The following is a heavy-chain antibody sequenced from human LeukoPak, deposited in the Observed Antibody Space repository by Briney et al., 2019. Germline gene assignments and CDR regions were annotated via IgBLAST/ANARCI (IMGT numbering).Heavy chain of an antibody. CDR1: GFTFSSYW. D-gene: IGHD5-24*01. V-gene: IGHV3-74*01. Sequence: GGSLRLSCTASGFTFSSYWMHWVRQAPGKGLVWVSRIDTDGITTDYADSVKGRFTISRDNAENTLYLQMNSLRADDTAVYYCAKPGGRRDGYNLALGYWGQGTLVTVSS. J-gene: IGHJ4*02. CDR2: IDTDGITT. CDR3: AKPGGRRDGYNLALGY.